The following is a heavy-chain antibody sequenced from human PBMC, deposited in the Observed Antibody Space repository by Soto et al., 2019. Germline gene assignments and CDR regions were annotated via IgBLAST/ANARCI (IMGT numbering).Heavy chain of an antibody. V-gene: IGHV4-39*01. CDR2: IYYSGST. J-gene: IGHJ6*02. Sequence: SETLSLTCTVSGGSISSSSYYWGWIRQPPGKGLEWIGSIYYSGSTYYNPSLKSRVTISVDTSKNQFSLKLSSVTAADTAVYYCARLGDYYYYGMDVWGQGTTVTVSS. CDR1: GGSISSSSYY. CDR3: ARLGDYYYYGMDV.